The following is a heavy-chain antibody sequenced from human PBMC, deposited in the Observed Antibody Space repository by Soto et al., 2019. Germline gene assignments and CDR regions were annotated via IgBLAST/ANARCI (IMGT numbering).Heavy chain of an antibody. V-gene: IGHV4-4*02. CDR1: GDSITSDWW. D-gene: IGHD1-26*01. J-gene: IGHJ5*01. CDR3: VRGGHGPFDS. Sequence: QVQLQESGPGRVKPSETLSLTCAVSGDSITSDWWWTWVRQSPGKGLEWIGEVHHRRSTNYNPSLRSRIIISVDTSNIQFSPILPSAAAADTARYYSVRGGHGPFDSWAQEALVTVSP. CDR2: VHHRRST.